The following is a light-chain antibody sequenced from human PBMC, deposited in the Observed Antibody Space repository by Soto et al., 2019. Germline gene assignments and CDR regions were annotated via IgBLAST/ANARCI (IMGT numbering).Light chain of an antibody. CDR2: GTS. J-gene: IGKJ1*01. CDR1: QSVISNY. Sequence: EIVLTQSPGTLSLSPGERATLSCRASQSVISNYLAWYQQKPGQAPRLLIYGTSSRATGIPDRFSGSGSGTDFTLTISRLEPEDFAVYYCQQYGNSRTFGQGTKV. V-gene: IGKV3-20*01. CDR3: QQYGNSRT.